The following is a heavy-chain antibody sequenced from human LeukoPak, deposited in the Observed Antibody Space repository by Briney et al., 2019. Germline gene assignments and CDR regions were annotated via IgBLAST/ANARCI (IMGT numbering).Heavy chain of an antibody. J-gene: IGHJ4*02. CDR2: IKQDGSER. Sequence: ETLSLTCAVYGGSFSGYYWSWIRQPPGKGLEWVATIKQDGSERYYVDSVKGRFTISRDNAQNSLSLQMNSLRAEDTAVYYCARDLLLYFGEVTMAFDYWGLGTLVTVSS. V-gene: IGHV3-7*01. D-gene: IGHD3-10*01. CDR3: ARDLLLYFGEVTMAFDY. CDR1: GGSFSGYY.